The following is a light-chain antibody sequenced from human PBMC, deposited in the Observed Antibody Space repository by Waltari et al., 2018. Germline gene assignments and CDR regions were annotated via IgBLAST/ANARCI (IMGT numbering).Light chain of an antibody. CDR1: QSIGKY. CDR2: AAS. J-gene: IGKJ1*01. V-gene: IGKV3-20*01. CDR3: QNHERLPAT. Sequence: EVVWTQSPGTLSLSPGERATRSCRASQSIGKYLVWYQQRPGQAPRLLIYAASTRATGIPDRFSGSGYETDFSLTISRLEPEDFAVYYCQNHERLPATFGQGTKVEIK.